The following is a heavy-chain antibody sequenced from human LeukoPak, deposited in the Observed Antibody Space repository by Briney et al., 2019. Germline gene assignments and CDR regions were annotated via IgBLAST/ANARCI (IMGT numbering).Heavy chain of an antibody. D-gene: IGHD3-16*01. V-gene: IGHV3-23*01. CDR3: AKWPEGAMDYFDY. Sequence: GGSLRPSCAASGFSFSSYAMTWARQAPVKGLEWVSAISGDGTRTYYADSVKGRFTISRDNSKNTLYLEMSSLRVEDTAIYYCAKWPEGAMDYFDYWGQGTLVTVPS. CDR2: ISGDGTRT. J-gene: IGHJ4*02. CDR1: GFSFSSYA.